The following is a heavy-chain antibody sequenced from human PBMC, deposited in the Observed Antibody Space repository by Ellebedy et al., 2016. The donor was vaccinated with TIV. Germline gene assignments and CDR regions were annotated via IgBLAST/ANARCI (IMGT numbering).Heavy chain of an antibody. V-gene: IGHV3-33*01. D-gene: IGHD2-2*01. Sequence: GESLKISXAASGFTFSSYGMHWVRQAPGKGLEWVAVIWYDGSNKYYADSVKGRFTISRDNSKNTLYLQMNSLRAEDTAVYYCARGPLRVVVVPAATFDPWGQGTLVTVSS. CDR3: ARGPLRVVVVPAATFDP. CDR1: GFTFSSYG. CDR2: IWYDGSNK. J-gene: IGHJ5*02.